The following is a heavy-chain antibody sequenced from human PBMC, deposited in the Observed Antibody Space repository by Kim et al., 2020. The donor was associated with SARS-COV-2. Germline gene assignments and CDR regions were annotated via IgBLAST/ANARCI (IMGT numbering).Heavy chain of an antibody. V-gene: IGHV5-51*01. CDR1: GYSFTSYW. CDR2: IYPGDSDT. J-gene: IGHJ6*02. CDR3: ARHIIMLGRVDYYYYGMDV. Sequence: GESLKISCKGSGYSFTSYWIGWVRQMPGKGLEWMGIIYPGDSDTRYSPSFQGQVTISADKSISTAYLQWSSLKASDTAMYYCARHIIMLGRVDYYYYGMDVWGQGTTVTVSS. D-gene: IGHD3-3*02.